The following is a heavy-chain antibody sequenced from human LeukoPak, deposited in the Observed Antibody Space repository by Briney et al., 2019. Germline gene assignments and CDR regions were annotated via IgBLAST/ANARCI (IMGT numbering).Heavy chain of an antibody. CDR2: ISSGSSYI. J-gene: IGHJ3*02. V-gene: IGHV3-21*01. Sequence: GGSLRLSCAASGFTFSSYTMNWVRQAPGKGLEWVSIISSGSSYIHYADSVKGRFTISRDNAKNSLYLQMNSLRAEDTAVYYCARWVGYGDYVRDDAFDIWGQGTMVTVSS. CDR3: ARWVGYGDYVRDDAFDI. D-gene: IGHD4-17*01. CDR1: GFTFSSYT.